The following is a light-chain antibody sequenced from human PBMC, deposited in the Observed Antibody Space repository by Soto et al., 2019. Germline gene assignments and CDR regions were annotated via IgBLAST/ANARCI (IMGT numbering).Light chain of an antibody. V-gene: IGKV3-20*01. CDR2: GAS. CDR3: QQYGSSPLT. J-gene: IGKJ4*01. Sequence: ENVLTQSPGTLSLSPGERATLSCRASQSVSSSYLAWYQQKPGQAPRLLIYGASTMATGIPDRFSGSGSGTDFTLTISRLEPEDFAVYYCQQYGSSPLTFGGGTKVEIK. CDR1: QSVSSSY.